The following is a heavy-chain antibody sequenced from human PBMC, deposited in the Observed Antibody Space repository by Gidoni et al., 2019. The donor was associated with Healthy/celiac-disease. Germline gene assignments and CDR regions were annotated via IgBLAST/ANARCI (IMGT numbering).Heavy chain of an antibody. CDR3: AREKYSSSWYGPNWFDP. CDR1: GFPLSTSAMR. Sequence: QVTLKESGPALVKPTQTLTLTCTFPGFPLSTSAMRVSWIRQPPGKALEWLARIDWDDDKFYSTSLKTRLTISKDTSKNQVVLTMTNMDPVDTATYYCAREKYSSSWYGPNWFDPWGQGTLVTVSS. CDR2: IDWDDDK. J-gene: IGHJ5*02. V-gene: IGHV2-70*04. D-gene: IGHD6-13*01.